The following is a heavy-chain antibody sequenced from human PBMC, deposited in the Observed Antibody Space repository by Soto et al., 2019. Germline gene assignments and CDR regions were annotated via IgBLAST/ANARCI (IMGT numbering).Heavy chain of an antibody. V-gene: IGHV1-69*01. J-gene: IGHJ6*02. CDR3: ARVLYYGSGSYSPYGMDV. Sequence: QVQLVQSGAEVKKPGSSVKVSCKTSGVSFNNNGIGWVRQAPGHGLEWMGGVSPPFRTSNYARKFQGRISITADASTGTGNMELSSLTSVDTAQYYCARVLYYGSGSYSPYGMDVWGQGTTVTVSS. CDR1: GVSFNNNG. CDR2: VSPPFRTS. D-gene: IGHD3-10*01.